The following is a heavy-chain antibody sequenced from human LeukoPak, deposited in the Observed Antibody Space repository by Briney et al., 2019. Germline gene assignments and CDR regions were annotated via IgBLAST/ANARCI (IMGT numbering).Heavy chain of an antibody. CDR3: ARVLLWFGELPTGDV. CDR2: FDPEDGET. CDR1: GYTLTELS. Sequence: ASVKVSCKVSGYTLTELSMHWVRQAPGKGLEWMGGFDPEDGETIYAQKFQGRVTMTEDTSTDTAYMELRSLRSDDTAVYYCARVLLWFGELPTGDVWGKGTTVTVSS. D-gene: IGHD3-10*01. V-gene: IGHV1-24*01. J-gene: IGHJ6*04.